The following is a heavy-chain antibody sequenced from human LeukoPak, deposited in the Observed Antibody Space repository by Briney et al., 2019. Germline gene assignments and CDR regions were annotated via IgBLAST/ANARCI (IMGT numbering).Heavy chain of an antibody. V-gene: IGHV4-59*01. Sequence: SETLSLTCPVSGGSISSYYWSWIRQPPGKGLEWIGYVYSSGSTNYNPSLKSRVTISVDTSKNQFSLKLTSVTAADTAVYYCARYSYGGYHFDYWGQGTLVTVSS. CDR2: VYSSGST. D-gene: IGHD5-18*01. CDR1: GGSISSYY. CDR3: ARYSYGGYHFDY. J-gene: IGHJ4*02.